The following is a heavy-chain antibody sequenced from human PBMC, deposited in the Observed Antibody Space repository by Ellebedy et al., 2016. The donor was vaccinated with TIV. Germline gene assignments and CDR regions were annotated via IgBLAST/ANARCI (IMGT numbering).Heavy chain of an antibody. J-gene: IGHJ2*01. V-gene: IGHV3-21*01. CDR1: GFTFSSYS. CDR2: ISSSSSYI. CDR3: ARGGLDWYFDL. D-gene: IGHD5/OR15-5a*01. Sequence: GGSLRLXXAASGFTFSSYSMNWVRQAPGKGLEWVSSISSSSSYIYYADSVEGRFTISRDNSKNTLYLQMNSLRAEDTAVYYCARGGLDWYFDLWGRGTLVTVSS.